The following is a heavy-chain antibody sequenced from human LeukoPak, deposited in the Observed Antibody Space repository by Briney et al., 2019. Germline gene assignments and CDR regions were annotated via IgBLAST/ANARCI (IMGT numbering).Heavy chain of an antibody. D-gene: IGHD5-18*01. CDR2: IYPGDSDT. J-gene: IGHJ4*02. CDR1: GYSFTSYW. V-gene: IGHV5-51*01. CDR3: ARTSRGYSYGRNFDY. Sequence: GKSLKISCKGSGYSFTSYWIGWVRQMPGKGLEWMGIIYPGDSDTRYSPSFQGQVTISADKSISTAYLQWSSLKASDTAMYYCARTSRGYSYGRNFDYWGQGTLVTVSS.